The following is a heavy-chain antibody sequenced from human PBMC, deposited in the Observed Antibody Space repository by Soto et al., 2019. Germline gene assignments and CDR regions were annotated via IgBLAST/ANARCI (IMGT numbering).Heavy chain of an antibody. D-gene: IGHD2-21*02. CDR2: IYYSGST. V-gene: IGHV4-39*01. CDR3: ARAHGGNSSPYYFDY. CDR1: GGSISSSSYY. Sequence: QLQLQESGPGLVKPSETLSLTCTVSGGSISSSSYYWGWIRQPPGKGLEWIGCIYYSGSTYYNPSLKSRVTIAGDTSKNQFALKLSSVTAADTAVYYCARAHGGNSSPYYFDYWGQGTLVTVSS. J-gene: IGHJ4*02.